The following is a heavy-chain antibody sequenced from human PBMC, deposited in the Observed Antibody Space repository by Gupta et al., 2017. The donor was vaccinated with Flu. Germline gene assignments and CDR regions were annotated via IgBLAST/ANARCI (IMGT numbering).Heavy chain of an antibody. CDR3: AEITGAVTDYKFGS. V-gene: IGHV1-2*02. Sequence: QVRLVQSGAEVKRPGASVKVSCKVSGYNFIGYYMHWVRQAPGQGLEWIGWINPRSGDTNYAQKFRGRGTRTRDTSINTAYMELNGLTSGDTAVYYCAEITGAVTDYKFGSWGQGTLVSVSS. CDR2: INPRSGDT. D-gene: IGHD3-9*01. J-gene: IGHJ5*01. CDR1: GYNFIGYY.